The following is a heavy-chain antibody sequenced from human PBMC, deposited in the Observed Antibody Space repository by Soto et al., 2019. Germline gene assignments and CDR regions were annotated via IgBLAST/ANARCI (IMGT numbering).Heavy chain of an antibody. J-gene: IGHJ5*02. V-gene: IGHV2-5*02. CDR3: AHQSTTGRGGRWSDP. CDR2: IYWDDDT. D-gene: IGHD1-1*01. Sequence: QITLKESGPTLVKPTQTLTLTCSFSGFSLNTNGVGVGWIRQPPAKALECLALIYWDDDTRYSPSLKNRLTITKDTSKIQVVLTMTNMDPVDTATYYCAHQSTTGRGGRWSDPWGQGSLVTVS. CDR1: GFSLNTNGVG.